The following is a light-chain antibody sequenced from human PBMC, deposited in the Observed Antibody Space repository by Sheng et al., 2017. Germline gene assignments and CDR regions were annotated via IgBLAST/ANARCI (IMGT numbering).Light chain of an antibody. Sequence: DIQMTQSPSTLSASVGDRVTISCRASQSISSWLVWYQQKPGKAPKLLIYRASTLESGVPSRFSGSGSGTEFTLTISSLQPEDIATYYCQQYNSHSRTFGQGTEGGDQT. V-gene: IGKV1-5*03. J-gene: IGKJ1*01. CDR1: QSISSW. CDR3: QQYNSHSRT. CDR2: RAS.